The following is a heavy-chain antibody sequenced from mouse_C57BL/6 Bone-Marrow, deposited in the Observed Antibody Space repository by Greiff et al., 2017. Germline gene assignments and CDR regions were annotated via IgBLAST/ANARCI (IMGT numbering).Heavy chain of an antibody. Sequence: EVQRVESGGGLVKPGGSLKLSCAASGFTFSDYGMHWVRQAPEKGLEWVAYISSGSSTIYYADTVKGRFTISRDNAKNTLFLQMTSLRSEDTAMYYGARPNYYGRRSWFAYWGQGTLVTVSA. V-gene: IGHV5-17*01. CDR2: ISSGSSTI. J-gene: IGHJ3*01. D-gene: IGHD1-1*01. CDR1: GFTFSDYG. CDR3: ARPNYYGRRSWFAY.